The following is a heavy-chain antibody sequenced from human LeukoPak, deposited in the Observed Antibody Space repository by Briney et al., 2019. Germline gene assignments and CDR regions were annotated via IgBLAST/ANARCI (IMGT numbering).Heavy chain of an antibody. CDR2: ISYDGSNK. CDR3: ARANALMYYYGSGARDYYYGMDV. D-gene: IGHD3-10*01. CDR1: GFTFSSYG. V-gene: IGHV3-30*03. Sequence: PGGSLRLSCAASGFTFSSYGMHWVRQAPGKGLEWVAVISYDGSNKYYADSVKGRFTISRDNSKNTLYLQMNSLRAEDTAVYYCARANALMYYYGSGARDYYYGMDVWGQGTTVTVSS. J-gene: IGHJ6*02.